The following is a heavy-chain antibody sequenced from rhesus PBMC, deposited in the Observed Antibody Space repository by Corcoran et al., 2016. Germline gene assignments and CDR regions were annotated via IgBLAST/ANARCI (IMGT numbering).Heavy chain of an antibody. CDR2: ISESGGTK. Sequence: DVQLVESGEGLVKPGGSLRLSCVASGFTFSSYEMHWVRQAPGKGLAWVAVISESGGTKYYTYCVKGRFTTSRDNAKNSLFLQMNSLRAEDTAVYYCTRSPPTVAALAHLDYWGQGVLVTVSS. J-gene: IGHJ4*01. V-gene: IGHV3-100*02. CDR1: GFTFSSYE. CDR3: TRSPPTVAALAHLDY. D-gene: IGHD4-29*01.